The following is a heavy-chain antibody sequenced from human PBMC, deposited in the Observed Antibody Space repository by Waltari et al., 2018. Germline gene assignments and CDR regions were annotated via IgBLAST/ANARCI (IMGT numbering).Heavy chain of an antibody. CDR1: GFNFNDFG. J-gene: IGHJ4*02. Sequence: QVHLVESGGGVVQPGGSLRLSCAGSGFNFNDFGIHWVRQAPGKGLEWLAVVSFEETTQYYADSVKGRFTISRDNAKKSLYLQMNSLRAEDTAMYYCARVRVTGRYFDLWGQGTPVTVSS. D-gene: IGHD3-9*01. V-gene: IGHV3-30*03. CDR3: ARVRVTGRYFDL. CDR2: VSFEETTQ.